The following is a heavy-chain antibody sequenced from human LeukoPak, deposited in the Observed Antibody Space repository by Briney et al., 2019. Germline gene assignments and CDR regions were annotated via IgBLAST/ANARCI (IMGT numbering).Heavy chain of an antibody. D-gene: IGHD6-13*01. CDR1: GYTFASYG. Sequence: SVKVSCKASGYTFASYGISWVRQAPGQGLEWMGGIIPIFGTANYAQKFQGRVTITADESTSTAYMELSSLRSEDTAVYYCARTSIAAAGTGYYYGMDVWGQGTTVTVSS. J-gene: IGHJ6*02. V-gene: IGHV1-69*13. CDR3: ARTSIAAAGTGYYYGMDV. CDR2: IIPIFGTA.